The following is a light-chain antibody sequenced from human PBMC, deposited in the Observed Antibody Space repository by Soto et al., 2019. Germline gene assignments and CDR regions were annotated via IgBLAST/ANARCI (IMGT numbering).Light chain of an antibody. CDR3: QQCDDWPIT. Sequence: EIVMTQSPDTLYVSPGERATLSCRASQSVRSNLAWYQHKPGQAPRLLIYDGSTRALGIPARFSGSESGTEFTLTISSLQSEDFAVYFCQQCDDWPITFGQGTRLEIK. CDR1: QSVRSN. V-gene: IGKV3-15*01. J-gene: IGKJ5*01. CDR2: DGS.